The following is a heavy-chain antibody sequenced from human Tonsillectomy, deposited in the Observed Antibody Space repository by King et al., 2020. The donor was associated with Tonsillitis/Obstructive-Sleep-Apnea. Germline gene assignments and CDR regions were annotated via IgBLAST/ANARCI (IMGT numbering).Heavy chain of an antibody. Sequence: VQLQESGPGLVKPSETLSLTCTVSGGSISSHFWSWIRQSPGKGLDSIGYIFYSGSTNYNPSLKSRVTISVDTSKNQFSLKLSSVTAADTAVYYSARVANNGYYFDYWGQGTLVTVSS. V-gene: IGHV4-59*08. CDR3: ARVANNGYYFDY. D-gene: IGHD1/OR15-1a*01. CDR2: IFYSGST. J-gene: IGHJ4*02. CDR1: GGSISSHF.